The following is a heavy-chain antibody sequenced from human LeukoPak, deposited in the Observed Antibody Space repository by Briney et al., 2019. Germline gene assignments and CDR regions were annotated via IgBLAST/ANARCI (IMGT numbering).Heavy chain of an antibody. CDR2: IYYSGST. V-gene: IGHV4-59*01. Sequence: SETLSLICTVSGGSISSYYWSWNRQPPGKGLEWIGYIYYSGSTNYNPSLKSRVTISVDTSKNQFSLKLSSVTAADTAVYYCARTYYGSGGTPGWWFDPWGQGTLVTVSS. CDR1: GGSISSYY. D-gene: IGHD3-10*01. CDR3: ARTYYGSGGTPGWWFDP. J-gene: IGHJ5*02.